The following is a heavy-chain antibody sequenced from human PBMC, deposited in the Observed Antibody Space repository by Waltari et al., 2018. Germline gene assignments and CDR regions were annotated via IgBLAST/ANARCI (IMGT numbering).Heavy chain of an antibody. CDR2: IHPSGST. V-gene: IGHV4-34*01. Sequence: QVQLQQWGAGLLKSSETLSLTCAVYGGSFSGYYGSWIRQPPGKDLEWIGEIHPSGSTDYKSSLQSRVTMMLDTSKNHLSLNLASVTAADTAVYYCARGLDNAKTGYWGQGTLVTVSS. J-gene: IGHJ4*02. CDR3: ARGLDNAKTGY. CDR1: GGSFSGYY. D-gene: IGHD1-20*01.